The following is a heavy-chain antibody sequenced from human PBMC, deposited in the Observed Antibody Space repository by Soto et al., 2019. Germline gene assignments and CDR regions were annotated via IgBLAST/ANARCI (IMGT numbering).Heavy chain of an antibody. Sequence: EASLNISCKGSGVSYSSYWITWVRQTPGKGLEWVGRLDPVDSQTKYGPSFEGHVNISADKSISNAYLEWNSMKASDTAIYYCTRRRILRSLKWSPYGLDAWGQTTT. J-gene: IGHJ6*02. V-gene: IGHV5-10-1*01. CDR2: LDPVDSQT. D-gene: IGHD1-26*01. CDR1: GVSYSSYW. CDR3: TRRRILRSLKWSPYGLDA.